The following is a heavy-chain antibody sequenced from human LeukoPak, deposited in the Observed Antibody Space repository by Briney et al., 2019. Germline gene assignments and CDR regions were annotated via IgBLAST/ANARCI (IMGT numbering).Heavy chain of an antibody. Sequence: GGSLRLSCAASGFTFSSYSMNWVRQAPGKGLEWVSYISSSSSTIYYADSVKGRFTISRDNAKNSPYLQMNSLRDEDTAVYYCARGTEYNLFGNWGQGTLVTVSS. J-gene: IGHJ4*02. CDR1: GFTFSSYS. D-gene: IGHD1-1*01. CDR3: ARGTEYNLFGN. CDR2: ISSSSSTI. V-gene: IGHV3-48*02.